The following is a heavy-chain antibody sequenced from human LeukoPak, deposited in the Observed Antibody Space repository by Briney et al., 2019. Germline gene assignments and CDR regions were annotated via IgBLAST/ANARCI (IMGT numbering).Heavy chain of an antibody. CDR1: GFTFSSYS. CDR2: ISSSSYI. V-gene: IGHV3-21*01. CDR3: ARDGGITMVRGAFDY. Sequence: GGSLRLSCAASGFTFSSYSMNWVRQAPGKGLEWVSSISSSSYIYYADSVKGRFTISRDNAKNSLYLQMNSLRAEDTAVYYCARDGGITMVRGAFDYWGQGTLVTVSS. D-gene: IGHD3-10*01. J-gene: IGHJ4*02.